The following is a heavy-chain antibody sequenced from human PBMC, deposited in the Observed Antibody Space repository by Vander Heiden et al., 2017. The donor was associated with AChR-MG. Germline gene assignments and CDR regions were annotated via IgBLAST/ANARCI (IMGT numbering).Heavy chain of an antibody. CDR2: IYHGGST. V-gene: IGHV4-38-2*02. D-gene: IGHD4-17*01. CDR1: GYSISSGYY. J-gene: IGHJ4*02. CDR3: ARDPGVSGDADDY. Sequence: QVQLQESGPGLVKPSETLSLTCAVSGYSISSGYYWGWLRQPPGKGLEWIGSIYHGGSTYYNPSLKSRVTISVDTSKNQFALKLSSGTAADTAVYYCARDPGVSGDADDYWGQGTLVTVSS.